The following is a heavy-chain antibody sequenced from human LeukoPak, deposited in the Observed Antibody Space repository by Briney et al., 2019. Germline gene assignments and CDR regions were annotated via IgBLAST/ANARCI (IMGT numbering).Heavy chain of an antibody. CDR2: IYYSGST. J-gene: IGHJ3*02. CDR1: GGSIGTNY. V-gene: IGHV4-59*01. D-gene: IGHD2-2*01. Sequence: PSETLSLTCTVSGGSIGTNYWNWIRQPPGKGLEWLGYIYYSGSTNYNPSLKSRVTISVDTSKNQFSLKLSSVTAADTAVYYCATRESRNNAFDIWGQGTMVTVSS. CDR3: ATRESRNNAFDI.